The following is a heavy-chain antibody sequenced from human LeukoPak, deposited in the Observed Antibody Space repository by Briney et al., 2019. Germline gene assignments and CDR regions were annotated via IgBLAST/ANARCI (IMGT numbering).Heavy chain of an antibody. CDR2: ISAYNGNT. CDR3: ARFYDSSGVDWYFDL. Sequence: ASVKVSCKASGYTFTSYGISWVRQAPGQGLEWMGWISAYNGNTNYAQKLQGGVTMTTDTSTSTAYMELRSLRSDDTAVYYCARFYDSSGVDWYFDLWGRGTLVTVSS. D-gene: IGHD3-22*01. J-gene: IGHJ2*01. V-gene: IGHV1-18*01. CDR1: GYTFTSYG.